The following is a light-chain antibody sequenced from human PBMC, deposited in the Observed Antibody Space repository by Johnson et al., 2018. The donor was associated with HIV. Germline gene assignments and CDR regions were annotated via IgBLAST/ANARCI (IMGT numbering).Light chain of an antibody. J-gene: IGLJ1*01. Sequence: QSVLTQPPSVSAAPGQEVTISCSGSYSNIGSNYVSWYQQLPGTAPKLLIYDNDKRPSGIPDRFSGSKSGPSATLGITGLPTGDEADDYCGTGDSSRGAYVFGTGTQVTVL. V-gene: IGLV1-51*01. CDR1: YSNIGSNY. CDR2: DND. CDR3: GTGDSSRGAYV.